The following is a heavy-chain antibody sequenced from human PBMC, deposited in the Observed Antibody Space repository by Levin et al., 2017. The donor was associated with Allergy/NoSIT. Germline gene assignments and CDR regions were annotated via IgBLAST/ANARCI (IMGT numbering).Heavy chain of an antibody. CDR1: GFTFSSYA. CDR3: AKGASSDYGVVAASWFDP. J-gene: IGHJ5*02. Sequence: ESLKISCAASGFTFSSYAMSWVRQAPGKGLEWVSSISGSGGSTKYADSVLGRFRISRDNSKNTLYLQMNSLRAEDTAIYYCAKGASSDYGVVAASWFDPWGQGTLVTVSS. CDR2: ISGSGGST. V-gene: IGHV3-23*01. D-gene: IGHD4/OR15-4a*01.